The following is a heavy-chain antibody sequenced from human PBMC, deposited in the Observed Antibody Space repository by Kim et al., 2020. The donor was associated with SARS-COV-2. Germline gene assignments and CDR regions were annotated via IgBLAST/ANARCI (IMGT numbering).Heavy chain of an antibody. Sequence: GGSLRLSCAASGFTFSNYAMTWVRQAPGKGLEWVSTINTNGGNTYYADSVKGRFTISRDNFKNTLYLQMNSLRAEDTAVYYCAKAQYQLLFDYWGQGTLVTVSS. CDR1: GFTFSNYA. J-gene: IGHJ4*02. D-gene: IGHD2-2*01. CDR3: AKAQYQLLFDY. V-gene: IGHV3-23*01. CDR2: INTNGGNT.